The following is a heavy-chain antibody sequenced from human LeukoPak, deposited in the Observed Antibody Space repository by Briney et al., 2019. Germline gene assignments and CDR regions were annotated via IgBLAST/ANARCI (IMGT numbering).Heavy chain of an antibody. CDR1: GYTFTSYG. CDR2: ISAYNGNT. Sequence: ASVKVSCKASGYTFTSYGISWVRQAPGQGLEWMGWISAYNGNTNYAQKLQGRVTMTTDTSTSTACMELRSLRSDDTAVYYCARDLFLGEVTGYYYYYGMDVWGQGTTVTVSS. CDR3: ARDLFLGEVTGYYYYYGMDV. V-gene: IGHV1-18*01. D-gene: IGHD3-10*01. J-gene: IGHJ6*02.